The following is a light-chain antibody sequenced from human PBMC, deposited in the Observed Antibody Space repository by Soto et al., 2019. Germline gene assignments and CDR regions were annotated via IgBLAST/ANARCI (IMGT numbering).Light chain of an antibody. CDR3: SSYAGSNNPYV. J-gene: IGLJ1*01. V-gene: IGLV2-8*01. Sequence: QSALTQPPSASGSPGQSVTISCTGTSSDVGGYNYVSWYQQHPGKAPKLMIYEVSKRPSGVPDRFSGSKSGNTASLTVSGRQAEDEADYYCSSYAGSNNPYVFGTGTKLTVL. CDR2: EVS. CDR1: SSDVGGYNY.